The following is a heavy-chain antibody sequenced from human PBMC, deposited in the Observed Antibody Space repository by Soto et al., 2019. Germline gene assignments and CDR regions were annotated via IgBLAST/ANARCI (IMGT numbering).Heavy chain of an antibody. CDR1: GYIFTSFT. D-gene: IGHD2-8*02. CDR2: IDAGNGDT. Sequence: QVQLVQSGAELKRPGASVRLSCKASGYIFTSFTLHWVRQAPGQRPEWMGWIDAGNGDTKSSLKFQGRVYFTRDTLATTAYMVLSHLTSEDTAMYYCARRGRVAYCTADCLHALDVWGQGTMVTVSA. CDR3: ARRGRVAYCTADCLHALDV. V-gene: IGHV1-3*01. J-gene: IGHJ3*01.